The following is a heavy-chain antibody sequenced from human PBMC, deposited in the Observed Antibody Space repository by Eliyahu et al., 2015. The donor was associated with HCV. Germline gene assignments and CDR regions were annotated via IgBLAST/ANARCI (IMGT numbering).Heavy chain of an antibody. V-gene: IGHV4-59*01. CDR2: LFYTRSS. CDR1: GGSMSSYY. CDR3: AREAKALGGSWPGAFDI. Sequence: QVQLQESGPGLVKASETLSLTCTVSGGSMSSYYWNWIRQPPGEGLEWIGYLFYTRSSSYNPXLKSRVTISGDTSKNQVSLSLTSVTAADTAVYYCAREAKALGGSWPGAFDIWGQGIMVTVSS. D-gene: IGHD6-13*01. J-gene: IGHJ3*02.